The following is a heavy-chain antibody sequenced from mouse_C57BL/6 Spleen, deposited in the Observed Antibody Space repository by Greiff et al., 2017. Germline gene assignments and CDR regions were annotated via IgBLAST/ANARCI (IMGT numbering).Heavy chain of an antibody. J-gene: IGHJ3*01. Sequence: QVQLQQSGAELMQPGASVKLSCKATGYTFTGYWIEWVKQRPGHGLEWIGEILPGSGSTNYNEKFKGKATFTADTSSNTAYMQLSRLTTEDSAIYYFAKFHDYDGRTWFAYWGQGTLVTVSA. D-gene: IGHD2-4*01. CDR3: AKFHDYDGRTWFAY. CDR1: GYTFTGYW. CDR2: ILPGSGST. V-gene: IGHV1-9*01.